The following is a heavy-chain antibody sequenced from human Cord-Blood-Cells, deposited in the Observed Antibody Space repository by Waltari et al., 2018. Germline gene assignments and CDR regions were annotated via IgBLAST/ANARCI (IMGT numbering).Heavy chain of an antibody. J-gene: IGHJ5*02. Sequence: QVQLQESGPGLVKPSETLSLTCTVSGGSIRSYYWSWIRQPAGKGLEWIGRIYTSGSTNYNPSLKSRVTMSVDTSKNQFSLKLSSVTAADTAVYYCARDDPYYDFWSGYYTSWFDPWGQGTLVTVSS. CDR3: ARDDPYYDFWSGYYTSWFDP. V-gene: IGHV4-4*07. D-gene: IGHD3-3*01. CDR1: GGSIRSYY. CDR2: IYTSGST.